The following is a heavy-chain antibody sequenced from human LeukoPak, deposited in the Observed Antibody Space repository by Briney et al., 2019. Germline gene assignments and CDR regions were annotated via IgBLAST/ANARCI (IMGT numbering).Heavy chain of an antibody. CDR3: ARSGGEAWFDP. J-gene: IGHJ5*02. D-gene: IGHD3-10*01. Sequence: GGSLRLSCAASGFTFNNYVMHWVRQAPGKGLEWVAVISYDANNKYYADSVKGRFTISRDNSKNTLYLQMNSLRTEDTAVYYCARSGGEAWFDPWGQGTLVTVSS. V-gene: IGHV3-30-3*01. CDR2: ISYDANNK. CDR1: GFTFNNYV.